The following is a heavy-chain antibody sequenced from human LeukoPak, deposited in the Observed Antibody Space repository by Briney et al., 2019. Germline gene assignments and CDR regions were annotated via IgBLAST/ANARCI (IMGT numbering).Heavy chain of an antibody. CDR2: INAGNGNT. CDR1: GYTFTSYA. CDR3: AREWHSGYADY. V-gene: IGHV1-3*01. J-gene: IGHJ4*02. Sequence: GASVKVSCKASGYTFTSYAMHWVRQAPGQRLEWMGWINAGNGNTKYSQEFQGRVTITRDTSASTAYMELRSLRSDDTAVYYCAREWHSGYADYWGQGTLVTVSS. D-gene: IGHD3-22*01.